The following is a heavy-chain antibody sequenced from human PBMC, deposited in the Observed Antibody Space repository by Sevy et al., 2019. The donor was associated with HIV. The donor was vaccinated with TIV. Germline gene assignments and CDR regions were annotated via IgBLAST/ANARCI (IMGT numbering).Heavy chain of an antibody. CDR3: ARTPGSGWYVGNWFDP. Sequence: GGSLRLSCAASGFTFSSYGMHWIRQAPGKGLEWVAVIWYDGSNKYYADSVKGRFTISRDNSKNTLYLQMNSLRAEDTAVYYCARTPGSGWYVGNWFDPWGQRTLVTVSS. CDR2: IWYDGSNK. CDR1: GFTFSSYG. V-gene: IGHV3-33*01. J-gene: IGHJ5*02. D-gene: IGHD6-19*01.